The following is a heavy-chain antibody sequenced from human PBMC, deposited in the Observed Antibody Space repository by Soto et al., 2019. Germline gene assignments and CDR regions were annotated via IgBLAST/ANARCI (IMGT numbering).Heavy chain of an antibody. Sequence: QVQLVESGGGGVQPGRSLRLSCVASGFTLSNTGMHWVRQAPGKGLEWVAMISHDGSNTYYGDSVKGRFTIYRDNSWNTLYLQMDSLRPEDTSVYYCAKDWGSSGWFNWFDPWGQGTLVTVSS. D-gene: IGHD6-19*01. J-gene: IGHJ5*02. V-gene: IGHV3-30*18. CDR2: ISHDGSNT. CDR1: GFTLSNTG. CDR3: AKDWGSSGWFNWFDP.